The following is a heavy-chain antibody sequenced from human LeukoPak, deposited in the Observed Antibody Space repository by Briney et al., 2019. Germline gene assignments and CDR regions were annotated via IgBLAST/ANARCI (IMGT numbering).Heavy chain of an antibody. J-gene: IGHJ6*03. CDR2: ISLDGNNE. CDR1: GFTLSTYP. D-gene: IGHD3-3*02. V-gene: IGHV3-30*04. Sequence: PGRSLRLSCAASGFTLSTYPMHWGRQAPGKGLEWLTLISLDGNNEEYAHSVKGRFTISRYNSKNTLYLQMPSLTTEDTTIYYCATGALPLGFLELIRPGNYFSNYMGVWGKGTMVVVSS. CDR3: ATGALPLGFLELIRPGNYFSNYMGV.